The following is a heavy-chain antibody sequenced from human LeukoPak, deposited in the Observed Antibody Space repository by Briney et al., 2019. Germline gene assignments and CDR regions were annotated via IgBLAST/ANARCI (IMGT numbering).Heavy chain of an antibody. D-gene: IGHD3-22*01. CDR2: INPNSGGT. Sequence: ASVKVSCKASGYTFTGYYMHWVRQAPGQGLEWMGWINPNSGGTNYAQKFQGGVTMTRDTSISTAYMELSRLRSDDTAVYYCARLYYDSSGKRAYYYGMDVWGQGTTVTVSS. J-gene: IGHJ6*02. CDR3: ARLYYDSSGKRAYYYGMDV. V-gene: IGHV1-2*02. CDR1: GYTFTGYY.